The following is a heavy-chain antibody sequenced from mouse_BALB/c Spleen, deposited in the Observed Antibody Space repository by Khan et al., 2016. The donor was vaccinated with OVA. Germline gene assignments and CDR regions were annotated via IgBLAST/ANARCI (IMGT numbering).Heavy chain of an antibody. V-gene: IGHV1-7*01. CDR2: INPSTDYT. CDR1: GYTFTSYW. CDR3: ASPGSSSAWFTY. Sequence: QVQLQQPGAELAKPGASVKMSCKASGYTFTSYWMHWVKQRPGQGLEWIGYINPSTDYTEYNEKFKDKATLTADKSSSTAYMQLSSLTSEDSEVYYCASPGSSSAWFTYWGQGTLVAVSA. D-gene: IGHD1-1*01. J-gene: IGHJ3*01.